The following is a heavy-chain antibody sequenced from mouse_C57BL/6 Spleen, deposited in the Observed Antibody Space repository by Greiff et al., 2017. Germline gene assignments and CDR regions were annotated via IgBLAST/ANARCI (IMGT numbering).Heavy chain of an antibody. V-gene: IGHV1-26*01. D-gene: IGHD1-1*01. Sequence: VQLQQSGPELVKPGASVKISCKASGYTFTDYYMNWVKQSHGKSLEWIGDINPNNGGTSYNQKFKGKATLTVDKSSSTAYMELRSLTSEDSAVYYCARVDYGSSYAYYAMDYWGQGTSVTVSS. CDR2: INPNNGGT. CDR3: ARVDYGSSYAYYAMDY. CDR1: GYTFTDYY. J-gene: IGHJ4*01.